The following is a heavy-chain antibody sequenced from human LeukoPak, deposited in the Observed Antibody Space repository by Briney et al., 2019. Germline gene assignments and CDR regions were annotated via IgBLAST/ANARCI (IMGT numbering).Heavy chain of an antibody. CDR1: GGSLSSYY. D-gene: IGHD2-21*01. Sequence: SETLSLTCTVSGGSLSSYYWSWIRQPAGKGLEWIGRIYTSGSTNYNPSLMSRVTMSVDTSKNQFSLKLSSVTAADTAVYYCARVVVVIDYYYYMDVWGKGTTVTVSS. J-gene: IGHJ6*03. V-gene: IGHV4-4*07. CDR2: IYTSGST. CDR3: ARVVVVIDYYYYMDV.